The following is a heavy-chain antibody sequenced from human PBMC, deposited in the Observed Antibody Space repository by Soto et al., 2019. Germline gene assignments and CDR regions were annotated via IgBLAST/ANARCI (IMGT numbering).Heavy chain of an antibody. Sequence: GGSLRLSCAASGFTFSSYGMHWVRQAPGKGLEWVAVIWYDGSNKYYADSVKGRFTISRDNSKNTLYLQMNSLRAEDTAVYYCARDGPAELDFWSGYSYYFDYWGQGTLVTVSS. D-gene: IGHD3-3*01. CDR2: IWYDGSNK. J-gene: IGHJ4*02. CDR1: GFTFSSYG. CDR3: ARDGPAELDFWSGYSYYFDY. V-gene: IGHV3-33*01.